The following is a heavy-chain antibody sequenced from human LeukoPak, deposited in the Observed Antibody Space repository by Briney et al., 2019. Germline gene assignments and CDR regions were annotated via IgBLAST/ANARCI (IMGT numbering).Heavy chain of an antibody. Sequence: PGGSLRLSCAASGLIFSSYAMHWVRQAPGKGLEWVAVISYDGSNKYYADSVKGRLTISRDNSKNTLYLQMNSLRAEDTAVYYCAKGPGAAVGKRYIQHWGQGTLVTVSS. D-gene: IGHD6-13*01. CDR1: GLIFSSYA. V-gene: IGHV3-30-3*01. CDR2: ISYDGSNK. CDR3: AKGPGAAVGKRYIQH. J-gene: IGHJ1*01.